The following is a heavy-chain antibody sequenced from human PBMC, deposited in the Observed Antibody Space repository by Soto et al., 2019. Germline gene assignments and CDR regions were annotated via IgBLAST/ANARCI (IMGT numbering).Heavy chain of an antibody. CDR1: GFTFSSYG. CDR3: ARVRRYSSDWNWFDP. D-gene: IGHD6-19*01. Sequence: GGSLRLSCAASGFTFSSYGMHWVRQAPGKGLEWVAVIWYDGSNKYYADSVKGRFTISRDNSKNTLYLQMNSLRAEDTAVYYCARVRRYSSDWNWFDPWGQGTLVTVSS. V-gene: IGHV3-33*01. CDR2: IWYDGSNK. J-gene: IGHJ5*02.